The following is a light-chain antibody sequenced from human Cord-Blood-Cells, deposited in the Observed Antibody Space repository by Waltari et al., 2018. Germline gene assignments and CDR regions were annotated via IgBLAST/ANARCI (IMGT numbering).Light chain of an antibody. Sequence: QSALTQPASVSGSPGQSITIPCTGTSSDVGSYNLVSWYQQHPGKAPKLMIYEGSKRPSGGSNRFSGSKSGNTASLTISGLQAEDEADYYCCSYAGSVVFGGGTKLTVL. J-gene: IGLJ2*01. CDR2: EGS. CDR3: CSYAGSVV. CDR1: SSDVGSYNL. V-gene: IGLV2-23*01.